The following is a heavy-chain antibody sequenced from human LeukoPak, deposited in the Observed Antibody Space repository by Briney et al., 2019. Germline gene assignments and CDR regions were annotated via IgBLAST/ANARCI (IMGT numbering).Heavy chain of an antibody. Sequence: SQTLSLTCTVSGGSINSGTYYWTWVRQPAGKGLEWIGRIQSSGSTNYNPSLKSRVTISVDASKNQFSLKLSSVTAADTAVYYCATVSGYEYYYYYYYMDVWGKGTTVTVSS. CDR2: IQSSGST. V-gene: IGHV4-61*02. CDR1: GGSINSGTYY. J-gene: IGHJ6*03. CDR3: ATVSGYEYYYYYYYMDV. D-gene: IGHD5-12*01.